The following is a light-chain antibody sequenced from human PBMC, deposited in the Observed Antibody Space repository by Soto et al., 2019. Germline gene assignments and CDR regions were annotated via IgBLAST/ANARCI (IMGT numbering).Light chain of an antibody. V-gene: IGLV1-40*01. CDR3: QSYDSSLSGSV. J-gene: IGLJ3*02. CDR2: GNS. Sequence: QSVLTQPPSVSGAPGQRVTISCTGSSSNIGAGYDVHWYQQLPGTAPKLLIYGNSNRPSGVPDRFSGSKSGTSASLAITGLQAEDEADYCCQSYDSSLSGSVFGGGTQAHRP. CDR1: SSNIGAGYD.